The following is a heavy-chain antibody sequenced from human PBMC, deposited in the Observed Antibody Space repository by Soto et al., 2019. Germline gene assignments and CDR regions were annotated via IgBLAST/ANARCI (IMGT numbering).Heavy chain of an antibody. V-gene: IGHV1-2*02. J-gene: IGHJ4*02. D-gene: IGHD2-8*01. CDR2: INPNSGGT. Sequence: ASVKVSCKASGYTFTGYYMHWVRQAPGQGLEWMGWINPNSGGTNYAQKFQGRVTMTRDTSISTAYMELSRLRSGDTAVYYCARDCTNGVCRDYWGQGTLVTVSS. CDR3: ARDCTNGVCRDY. CDR1: GYTFTGYY.